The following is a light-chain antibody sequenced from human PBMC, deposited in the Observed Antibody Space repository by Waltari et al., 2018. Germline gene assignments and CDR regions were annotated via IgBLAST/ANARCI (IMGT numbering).Light chain of an antibody. CDR1: QTIGTY. Sequence: VVLTQSPVTLSLSPGETATLPCRASQTIGTYLAWYQHKLGQSPRLLIYDASTRATGIPARFSGSGSGTDFTLTISGLEAEDSAFYYCQQRYNWPPLTFGGGTKVEIK. J-gene: IGKJ4*01. CDR3: QQRYNWPPLT. CDR2: DAS. V-gene: IGKV3-11*01.